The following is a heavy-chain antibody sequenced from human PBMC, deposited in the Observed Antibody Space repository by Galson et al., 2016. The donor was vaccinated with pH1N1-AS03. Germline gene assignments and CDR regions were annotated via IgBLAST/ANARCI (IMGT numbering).Heavy chain of an antibody. CDR3: AKDNSNFYGMDV. J-gene: IGHJ6*02. CDR2: IPYDGNNT. V-gene: IGHV3-30*02. CDR1: GFSFSSYG. Sequence: SLRLSCAASGFSFSSYGMHWARQAPGKGLEWVAFIPYDGNNTYYSDSVKGRFTISRDNSKNTVYLQMNSLRAEDTAVYYCAKDNSNFYGMDVWGQGTTVTVSS. D-gene: IGHD4-11*01.